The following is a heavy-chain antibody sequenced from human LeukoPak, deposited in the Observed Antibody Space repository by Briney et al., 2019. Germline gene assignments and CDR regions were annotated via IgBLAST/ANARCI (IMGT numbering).Heavy chain of an antibody. V-gene: IGHV3-20*01. Sequence: RSGGSLRLSCAASGFTFSSYWMSWVHQAPGKGLEWVSGINWNGGSTGYADSVKGRFTISRDNAKNSLYLQMNSLRAEDTALYHCAREIGYSSSWSDAFDIWGQGTMVTVSS. CDR2: INWNGGST. CDR3: AREIGYSSSWSDAFDI. J-gene: IGHJ3*02. D-gene: IGHD6-13*01. CDR1: GFTFSSYW.